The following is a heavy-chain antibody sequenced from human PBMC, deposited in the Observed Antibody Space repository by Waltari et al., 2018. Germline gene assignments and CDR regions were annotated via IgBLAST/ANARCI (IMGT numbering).Heavy chain of an antibody. J-gene: IGHJ4*02. CDR1: GGSFSGYY. Sequence: QVQLQQWGAGLLKPSETLSLTCAVYGGSFSGYYWSWIRQPPGKGLEWIGEINHSGSTNYNPSLKSRVTISVDTSKNQFSLKLSSVTAADTAVYYCARGLNGPYYYGSGSPLHYWGQGTLVTVSS. V-gene: IGHV4-34*01. D-gene: IGHD3-10*01. CDR2: INHSGST. CDR3: ARGLNGPYYYGSGSPLHY.